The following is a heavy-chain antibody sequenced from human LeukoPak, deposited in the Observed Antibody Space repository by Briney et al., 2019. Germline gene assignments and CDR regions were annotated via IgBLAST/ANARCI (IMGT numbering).Heavy chain of an antibody. J-gene: IGHJ4*02. CDR1: GFTFSDYY. Sequence: PGGSLRLSCAASGFTFSDYYMSWVRQAPGKGLEWVSYIRNGGSTIYYADSVKGRFTITRDNAKNSLYLQMNSLRAEDTAVYYCARDRWYYGSGSYSIFDYWGLGALVTVSS. V-gene: IGHV3-11*04. CDR3: ARDRWYYGSGSYSIFDY. D-gene: IGHD3-10*01. CDR2: IRNGGSTI.